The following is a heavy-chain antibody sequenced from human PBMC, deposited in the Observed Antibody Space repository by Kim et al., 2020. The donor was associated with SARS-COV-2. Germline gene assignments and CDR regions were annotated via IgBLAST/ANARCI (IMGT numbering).Heavy chain of an antibody. CDR3: ARDRAGNYYYGMDV. Sequence: WGSLRLSCAASGFTFSSYAMHWVRQAPGKGLEWVAVISYDGSNKYYADSVKGRFTISRDNSKNTLYLQMNSLRAEDTAVYYCARDRAGNYYYGMDVWGQGPTVTVSS. CDR1: GFTFSSYA. J-gene: IGHJ6*02. V-gene: IGHV3-30*04. CDR2: ISYDGSNK. D-gene: IGHD6-13*01.